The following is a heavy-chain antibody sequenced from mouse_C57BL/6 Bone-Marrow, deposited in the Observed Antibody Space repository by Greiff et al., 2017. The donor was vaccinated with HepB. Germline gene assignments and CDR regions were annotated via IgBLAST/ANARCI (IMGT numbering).Heavy chain of an antibody. D-gene: IGHD2-5*01. CDR2: IHPNSGST. V-gene: IGHV1-64*01. Sequence: QVQLQQPGAELVKPGASVKLSCKASGYTFTSYWMHWVKQRPGQGLEWIGMIHPNSGSTNYNEKFKSKATLTVDKSSSTAYMQLSSLTSEDSAVYYCAESNYFYAMDYWGQGTSVTVSS. CDR1: GYTFTSYW. CDR3: AESNYFYAMDY. J-gene: IGHJ4*01.